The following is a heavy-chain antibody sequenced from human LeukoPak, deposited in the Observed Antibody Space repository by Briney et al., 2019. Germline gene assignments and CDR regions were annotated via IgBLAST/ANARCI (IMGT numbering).Heavy chain of an antibody. Sequence: SETLSLTCTVSGGSISTYHWSWIRQPPGKGLEWIGYIYYSGSTNYNPSLKSRVTISVDTSKNQFSLKLSSVTAADTAVYYCAREAYCGGDCYSGFDYWGQGTLVTVSS. CDR1: GGSISTYH. CDR2: IYYSGST. D-gene: IGHD2-21*02. J-gene: IGHJ4*02. CDR3: AREAYCGGDCYSGFDY. V-gene: IGHV4-59*01.